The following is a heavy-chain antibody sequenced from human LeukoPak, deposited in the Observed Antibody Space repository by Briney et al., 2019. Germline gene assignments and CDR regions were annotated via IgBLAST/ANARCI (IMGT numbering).Heavy chain of an antibody. CDR3: ARGKNYVWGSYRHYYYYYMDV. V-gene: IGHV4-34*01. Sequence: PSETLSLTCAVYGGSFSGYYWSWIRQPPGKGLEWIGEINHSGSTNYNPSLKSRVTISVDTSKNQFSLKLSSVTAADTAVYYCARGKNYVWGSYRHYYYYYMDVWGKGTTVTISS. CDR2: INHSGST. CDR1: GGSFSGYY. J-gene: IGHJ6*03. D-gene: IGHD3-16*02.